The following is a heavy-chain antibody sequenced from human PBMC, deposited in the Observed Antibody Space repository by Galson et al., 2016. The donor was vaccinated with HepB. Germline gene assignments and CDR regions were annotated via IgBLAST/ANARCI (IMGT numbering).Heavy chain of an antibody. CDR3: ARKVKQWLGKYYFDY. Sequence: ETLSLTCIVSGGSISSSSYYWGWIRQPPGKGLEWIGSIYYSGTTNYNPSLKSRVTISVDSSRNLFSLKLSSVIAADTAVYYCARKVKQWLGKYYFDYWGQGTLVTVSS. J-gene: IGHJ4*02. CDR2: IYYSGTT. V-gene: IGHV4-39*07. CDR1: GGSISSSSYY. D-gene: IGHD6-19*01.